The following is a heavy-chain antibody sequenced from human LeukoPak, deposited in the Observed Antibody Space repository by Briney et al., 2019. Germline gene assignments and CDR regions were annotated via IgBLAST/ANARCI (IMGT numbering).Heavy chain of an antibody. CDR2: INPSGGST. CDR1: GYTFTSYY. Sequence: GASVKVSCKASGYTFTSYYMHWVRQAPGQGLEWMGIINPSGGSTSYAQKFQGRVTMTRDTSTSTVYMELSSLRSEDTAVYYCARDLGRARIAAAAELYYYYGMDVWGQGTTVTVSS. CDR3: ARDLGRARIAAAAELYYYYGMDV. V-gene: IGHV1-46*01. D-gene: IGHD6-13*01. J-gene: IGHJ6*02.